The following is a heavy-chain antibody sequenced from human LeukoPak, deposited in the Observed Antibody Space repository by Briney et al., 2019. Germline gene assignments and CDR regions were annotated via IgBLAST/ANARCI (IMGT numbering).Heavy chain of an antibody. CDR1: GFTFSNYG. V-gene: IGHV3-30*18. CDR3: AKGRGWEASYYYYYMDV. CDR2: ISYDGSDK. J-gene: IGHJ6*03. Sequence: PGGSLRLSCAASGFTFSNYGMHWVRQAPGKGLEWVAVISYDGSDKYNADFVKGRFTISRGNSKNTLYLQMNSLRAEDTAVYYCAKGRGWEASYYYYYMDVWGKGTTVTISS. D-gene: IGHD1-26*01.